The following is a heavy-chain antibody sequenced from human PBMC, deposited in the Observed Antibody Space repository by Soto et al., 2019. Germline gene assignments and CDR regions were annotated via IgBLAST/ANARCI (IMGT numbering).Heavy chain of an antibody. CDR1: GDTFNSYV. D-gene: IGHD5-12*01. CDR3: TRSYGYTFGGSLDN. V-gene: IGHV1-69*01. J-gene: IGHJ4*02. CDR2: IITAFGTT. Sequence: QVQLVQSGPEVKKPGSSVKVSCKASGDTFNSYVITWVRQAPGQGLEWLGGIITAFGTTSYAQNFQDRLTITADEAATTDHMELSRLISDDTAMYYCTRSYGYTFGGSLDNWGQGTLVTVSS.